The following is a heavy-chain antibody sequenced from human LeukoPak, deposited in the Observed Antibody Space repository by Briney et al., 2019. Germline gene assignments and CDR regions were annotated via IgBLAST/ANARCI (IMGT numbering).Heavy chain of an antibody. CDR1: GGTFSSYA. CDR2: IIPIFGTA. Sequence: SVKVSCKASGGTFSSYAISWVRQAPGQGLEWMGGIIPIFGTANYAQKFQGRVTITADESTSTAYMELSSLKSEDTAVYYCARSPHDYGNRFWFDPWGQGTLVTVSS. D-gene: IGHD4-17*01. CDR3: ARSPHDYGNRFWFDP. V-gene: IGHV1-69*13. J-gene: IGHJ5*02.